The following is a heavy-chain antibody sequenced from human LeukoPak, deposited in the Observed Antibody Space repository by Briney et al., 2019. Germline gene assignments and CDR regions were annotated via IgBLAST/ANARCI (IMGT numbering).Heavy chain of an antibody. J-gene: IGHJ6*03. V-gene: IGHV3-23*01. CDR1: GITFSSYG. CDR3: AKDVYAPTIAAAGTGYYYMDV. D-gene: IGHD6-13*01. CDR2: ISHAGGSP. Sequence: PGGSLRLSCAASGITFSSYGMSWVRQVPGKGLEWVSSISHAGGSPYYADSVKGRFTVSRGNSKNTLYLQMNSLRAEDTAVYYCAKDVYAPTIAAAGTGYYYMDVWGKGTTVTISS.